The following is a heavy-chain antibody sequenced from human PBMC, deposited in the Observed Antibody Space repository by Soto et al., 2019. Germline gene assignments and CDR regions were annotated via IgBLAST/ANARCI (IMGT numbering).Heavy chain of an antibody. CDR2: ISGSASST. Sequence: GGSLRLSCAASGFTFSSYAMNWVRQAPGKGLEWVSSISGSASSTYCADSVKGRFTISRDNSRNTLYLQMNSLRAEDTAVYYCAKDGLGATYYFDYWGQGTLVTVSS. V-gene: IGHV3-23*01. CDR1: GFTFSSYA. J-gene: IGHJ4*02. D-gene: IGHD1-26*01. CDR3: AKDGLGATYYFDY.